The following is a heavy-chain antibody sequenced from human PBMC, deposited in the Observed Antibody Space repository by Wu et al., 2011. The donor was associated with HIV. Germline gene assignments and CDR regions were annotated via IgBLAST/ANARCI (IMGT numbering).Heavy chain of an antibody. D-gene: IGHD1-26*01. CDR1: GYAFTGYY. CDR2: INPNNGGT. Sequence: QVQLVQSGAEVKKPGASVKVSCKASGYAFTGYYIHWVRQAPGQGLEWMGWINPNNGGTNYAQKFQGRVTMTRDTSISTAYMELSRLRSDDTAVYYCARRPRVGAYYPPMDVWARDHGHRLL. V-gene: IGHV1-2*02. CDR3: ARRPRVGAYYPPMDV. J-gene: IGHJ6*01.